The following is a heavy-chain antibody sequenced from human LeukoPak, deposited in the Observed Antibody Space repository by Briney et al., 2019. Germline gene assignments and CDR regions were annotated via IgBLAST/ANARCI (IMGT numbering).Heavy chain of an antibody. J-gene: IGHJ4*02. V-gene: IGHV3-23*01. CDR2: ISDSGSLT. CDR1: GFAFSRLA. D-gene: IGHD6-19*01. Sequence: GGSLRLSCAASGFAFSRLAMGWVRQAPGKGLEWVSVISDSGSLTYYGDSVKGRFTISRDNSKNTLFLQMNSLRAEDTAVYCCAKDARRTSGWYFFDYWGQGTLVTVYS. CDR3: AKDARRTSGWYFFDY.